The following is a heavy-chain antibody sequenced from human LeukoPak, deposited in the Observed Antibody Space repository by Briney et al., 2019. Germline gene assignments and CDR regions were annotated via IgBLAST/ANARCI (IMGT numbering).Heavy chain of an antibody. CDR3: ARGHDYGGAWYYFDC. V-gene: IGHV3-66*01. J-gene: IGHJ4*02. Sequence: GGSLRLSCAASGFTVSSYYMTWVRQAPGKGLEWVSVMYSGGSTYYADSVKGRVAISRDNSQNTVFLQMNSLRAEDTAVYYCARGHDYGGAWYYFDCWGQGTLVTVSS. D-gene: IGHD4-23*01. CDR2: MYSGGST. CDR1: GFTVSSYY.